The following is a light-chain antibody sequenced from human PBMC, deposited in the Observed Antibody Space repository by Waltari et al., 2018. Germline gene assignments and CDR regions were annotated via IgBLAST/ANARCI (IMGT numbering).Light chain of an antibody. V-gene: IGKV1-5*03. J-gene: IGKJ2*01. CDR2: MAS. Sequence: DIQMTQSPSTLSASVGDRVTISCRASQSVCTWLAWYQQKPGKAPKLLIYMASSLDSGVPSSFSGSGAGTDFTLTISSLQPDDFATYSCQQYSSFSTFGQGTKV. CDR3: QQYSSFST. CDR1: QSVCTW.